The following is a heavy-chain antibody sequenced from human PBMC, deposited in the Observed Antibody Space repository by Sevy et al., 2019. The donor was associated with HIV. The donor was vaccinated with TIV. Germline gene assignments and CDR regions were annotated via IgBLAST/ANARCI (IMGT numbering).Heavy chain of an antibody. V-gene: IGHV3-7*01. CDR3: VRAIGAAGSY. CDR1: GFTFSNYW. D-gene: IGHD6-13*01. Sequence: GGSLRLSCEASGFTFSNYWMSWVRQAPGKGLEWVANIKEDGSVKYYVDSVKGRFTISIDNAKNSVYLQMNTLRAEDTALYYCVRAIGAAGSYWGQGTLVTVSS. CDR2: IKEDGSVK. J-gene: IGHJ4*02.